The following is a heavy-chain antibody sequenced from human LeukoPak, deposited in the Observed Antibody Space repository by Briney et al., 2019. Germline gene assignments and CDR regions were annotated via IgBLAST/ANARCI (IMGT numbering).Heavy chain of an antibody. D-gene: IGHD5-18*01. CDR1: GFTFSDYY. CDR3: ARRIQLWAYFDY. V-gene: IGHV3-11*04. CDR2: ISSSGSTI. J-gene: IGHJ4*02. Sequence: PGGSLRLSCGASGFTFSDYYMSWIRQAPGKGLEWVSYISSSGSTIYYADSVKGRFTISRDNAKNSLYLQMNSLRAEDTAVYYCARRIQLWAYFDYWGQGTLVTVSS.